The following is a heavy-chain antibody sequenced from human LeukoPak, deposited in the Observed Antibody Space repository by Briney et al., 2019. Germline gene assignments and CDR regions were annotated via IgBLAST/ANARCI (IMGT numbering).Heavy chain of an antibody. Sequence: GGSLRLSCAASGFTFSSYSMNWVRQAPGKGLEWLSYISSSSSTIYYADSVKGRFTISRDNAKNSLYLQMNSLRAEDTAVYYCARGDCSGGSCYLSLTTTDYWGQGTLVTVSS. V-gene: IGHV3-48*01. CDR3: ARGDCSGGSCYLSLTTTDY. CDR1: GFTFSSYS. CDR2: ISSSSSTI. D-gene: IGHD2-15*01. J-gene: IGHJ4*02.